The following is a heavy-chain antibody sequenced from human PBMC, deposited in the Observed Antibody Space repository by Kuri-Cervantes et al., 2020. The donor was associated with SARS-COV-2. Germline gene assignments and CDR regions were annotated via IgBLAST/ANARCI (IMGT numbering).Heavy chain of an antibody. CDR3: ARELPGGSLYY. D-gene: IGHD3-16*01. CDR2: IWYDGSNK. CDR1: GFSFSSYG. Sequence: GESLKISCAASGFSFSSYGISWVRQAPGKGLEWVAVIWYDGSNKYYADSVKGRFTISRDNSKNTLYLKMNSLRAEDTAWYYGARELPGGSLYYWGQGTLVTVSS. V-gene: IGHV3-33*08. J-gene: IGHJ4*02.